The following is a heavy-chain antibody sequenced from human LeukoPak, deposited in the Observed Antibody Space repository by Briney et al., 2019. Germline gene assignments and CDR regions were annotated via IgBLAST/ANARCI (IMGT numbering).Heavy chain of an antibody. Sequence: ASVKVSCKASGYTFTAYYMHWVRQAPGQGLEWMGRINPNSGGTNYAQNFQGRGTMTRDTSISTAYMELSSLRSDDTAVYYCARPTYSSAWNGDYWGQGTLVTVSS. D-gene: IGHD6-19*01. V-gene: IGHV1-2*06. CDR3: ARPTYSSAWNGDY. J-gene: IGHJ4*02. CDR1: GYTFTAYY. CDR2: INPNSGGT.